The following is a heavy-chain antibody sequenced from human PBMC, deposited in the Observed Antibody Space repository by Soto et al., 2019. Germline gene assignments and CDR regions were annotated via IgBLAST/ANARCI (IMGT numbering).Heavy chain of an antibody. CDR1: GYIFTAYS. CDR3: AREENCRGGTCYSEYFHH. J-gene: IGHJ1*01. V-gene: IGHV1-46*01. Sequence: QVQLVQSGAEVKKPGASVKVSCKTSGYIFTAYSMHWVRQAPGQGLEWMGVVNPSGGSAHYAQSYEGRVILTRDTSTSTFYMELSSLRSEDTAVYDCAREENCRGGTCYSEYFHHWGQGTLVTDSS. CDR2: VNPSGGSA. D-gene: IGHD2-15*01.